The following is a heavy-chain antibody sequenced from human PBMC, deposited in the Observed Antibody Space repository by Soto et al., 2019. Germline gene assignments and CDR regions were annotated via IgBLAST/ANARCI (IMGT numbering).Heavy chain of an antibody. Sequence: SETLSLTCTVSGGSISSYYWSWIRQPPGKGLEWIGHIYYSGSTNYNPSLKSRVTISVDTSKNQFSLKLSSVTAADTAVYYCARRWGRSFDYWGQGTLVTVSS. V-gene: IGHV4-59*08. J-gene: IGHJ4*02. CDR1: GGSISSYY. CDR2: IYYSGST. CDR3: ARRWGRSFDY. D-gene: IGHD2-15*01.